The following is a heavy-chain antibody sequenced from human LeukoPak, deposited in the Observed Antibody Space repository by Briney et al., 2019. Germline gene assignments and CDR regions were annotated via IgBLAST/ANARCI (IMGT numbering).Heavy chain of an antibody. J-gene: IGHJ4*02. CDR3: ARGRYSSRSGGYYFDI. CDR1: GFTLSSDW. D-gene: IGHD2-2*01. CDR2: IKKDGIEK. V-gene: IGHV3-7*01. Sequence: GGSLRLSCVVSGFTLSSDWMSWVRQAPGKGLEWVANIKKDGIEKYYVESVKGRFTISRDNAKNSLSLQMNSLRAEDAAVYYCARGRYSSRSGGYYFDIWGQGTLVTVSS.